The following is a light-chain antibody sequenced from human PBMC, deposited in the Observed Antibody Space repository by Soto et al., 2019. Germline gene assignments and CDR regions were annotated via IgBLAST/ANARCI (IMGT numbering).Light chain of an antibody. J-gene: IGKJ1*01. CDR2: AAA. CDR1: QTISSY. V-gene: IGKV1-39*01. CDR3: QQSYSSPRT. Sequence: DIQMTQSPTSLSASVGDRVTVTCRASQTISSYLNWYQQKPGEAPKLLIYAAARLQSGVPSRFSGSGSGTDFTLAISSLQPEDFATYYCQQSYSSPRTFGQGTKVDIK.